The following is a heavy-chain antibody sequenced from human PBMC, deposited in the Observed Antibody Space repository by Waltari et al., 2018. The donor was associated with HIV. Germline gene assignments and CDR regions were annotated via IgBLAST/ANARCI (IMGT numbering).Heavy chain of an antibody. V-gene: IGHV3-21*01. CDR2: ISSSSSYI. D-gene: IGHD3-10*01. J-gene: IGHJ5*02. CDR1: GFTFSSYS. CDR3: ARGGGYSGENWFDP. Sequence: EVQLVESGGGLVKPGGSLRRSCAASGFTFSSYSMNWVRQAPGKGLEWVSSISSSSSYIYYADSVKGRFTISRDNAKNSLYLQMNSLRAEDTAVYYCARGGGYSGENWFDPWGQGTLVTVSS.